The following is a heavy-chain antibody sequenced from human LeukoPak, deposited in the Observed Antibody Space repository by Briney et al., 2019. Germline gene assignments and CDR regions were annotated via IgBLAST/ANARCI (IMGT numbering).Heavy chain of an antibody. Sequence: GSLRLSCAASGFTFSDYYMSWIRQAPGKGLEWVSVIYSGGSTYYADSVKGRFTISRDNSKNTLYLQMNSLRAEDTAVYYCARGISGLAFDIWGQGTMVTVSS. CDR3: ARGISGLAFDI. V-gene: IGHV3-66*01. J-gene: IGHJ3*02. D-gene: IGHD3-22*01. CDR2: IYSGGST. CDR1: GFTFSDYY.